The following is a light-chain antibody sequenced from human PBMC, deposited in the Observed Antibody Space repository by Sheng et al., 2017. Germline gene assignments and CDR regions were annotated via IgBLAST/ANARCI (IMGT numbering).Light chain of an antibody. CDR3: QKYNSPPWT. J-gene: IGKJ1*01. CDR2: DAS. CDR1: QGIANF. Sequence: DIQMTQSPSSLSASVGDRVTITCRATQGIANFLAWYQQKPGKVPKLLIFDASTLQSGVPSRFSGSGSGTSFTLTISSLQPEDVATYYCQKYNSPPWTFGRRTKV. V-gene: IGKV1-27*01.